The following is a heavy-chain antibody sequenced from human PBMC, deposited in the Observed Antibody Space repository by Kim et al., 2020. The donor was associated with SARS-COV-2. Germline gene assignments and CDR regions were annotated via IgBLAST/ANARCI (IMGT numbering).Heavy chain of an antibody. CDR1: SASFSGYY. V-gene: IGHV4-34*01. Sequence: SETLSLTCAVYSASFSGYYWSWIRQPPGKGLEWIGEISHRGSTTYNPSLESRVTISVDTSLTQFSLQLTSVTAADKAVYYCARTFTLVQGIPFDSWGQGTQLTVSS. J-gene: IGHJ4*02. D-gene: IGHD3-10*01. CDR3: ARTFTLVQGIPFDS. CDR2: ISHRGST.